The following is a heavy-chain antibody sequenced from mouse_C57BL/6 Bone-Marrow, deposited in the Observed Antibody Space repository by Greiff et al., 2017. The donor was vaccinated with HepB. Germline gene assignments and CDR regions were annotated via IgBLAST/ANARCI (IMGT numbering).Heavy chain of an antibody. Sequence: EVKLVESGGGLVQSGRSLRLSCATSGFTFSDFYMEWVRQAPGKGLEWIAASRNKANDYTTEYSASVKGRFIVSRDTSQSILYLQMNALRAEDTAIYYCAREGSSYYWYFDVWGTGTTVTVSS. CDR1: GFTFSDFY. J-gene: IGHJ1*03. D-gene: IGHD1-1*01. V-gene: IGHV7-1*01. CDR3: AREGSSYYWYFDV. CDR2: SRNKANDYTT.